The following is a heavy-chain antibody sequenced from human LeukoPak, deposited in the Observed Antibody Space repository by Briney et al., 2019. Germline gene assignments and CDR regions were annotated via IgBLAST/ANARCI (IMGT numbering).Heavy chain of an antibody. Sequence: ASVKVSCKASGYTFTGYYMHWVRQAPGQGLERMGWINPNSGGTNYAQKFQGRVTMTRDTSISTAYMELSRLRSDDTAVYYCARDGGYSSSWYAYYFDYWGQGTLVTVSS. CDR2: INPNSGGT. D-gene: IGHD6-13*01. V-gene: IGHV1-2*02. CDR1: GYTFTGYY. J-gene: IGHJ4*02. CDR3: ARDGGYSSSWYAYYFDY.